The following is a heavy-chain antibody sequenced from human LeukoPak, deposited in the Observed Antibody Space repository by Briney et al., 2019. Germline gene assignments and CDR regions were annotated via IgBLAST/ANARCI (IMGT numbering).Heavy chain of an antibody. CDR1: GYTFTGYY. CDR2: INPNSGGT. D-gene: IGHD1-26*01. V-gene: IGHV1-2*02. J-gene: IGHJ4*02. Sequence: GASVKVSCKASGYTFTGYYMHWVRQAPGQGLEWMGWINPNSGGTNYAQKFQGRVTMTRDTSTSTVYMELSSLRSEDTAVYYCARSPGGVGDFDYWGQGTLVTVSS. CDR3: ARSPGGVGDFDY.